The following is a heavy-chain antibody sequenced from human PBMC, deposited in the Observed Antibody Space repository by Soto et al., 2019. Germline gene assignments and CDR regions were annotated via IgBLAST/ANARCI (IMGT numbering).Heavy chain of an antibody. J-gene: IGHJ6*02. Sequence: SVKVSCKASGGTFSSYAISWVRQAPGQGLEWMGGIIPIFGTANYAQKFQGRVTITADGSTSTAYMELSSLRSEDTAVYYCASAFTAVAATGAHYYYGMDVWGQGTTVTVSS. D-gene: IGHD6-19*01. CDR3: ASAFTAVAATGAHYYYGMDV. CDR1: GGTFSSYA. V-gene: IGHV1-69*13. CDR2: IIPIFGTA.